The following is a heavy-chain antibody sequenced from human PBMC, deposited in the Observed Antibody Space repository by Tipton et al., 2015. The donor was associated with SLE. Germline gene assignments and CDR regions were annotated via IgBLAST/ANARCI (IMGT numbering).Heavy chain of an antibody. CDR1: GGSISSHY. J-gene: IGHJ6*02. D-gene: IGHD3-22*01. CDR3: ARGQYYYDSSGYSYYYYGMDV. Sequence: TLSLTCTVSGGSISSHYWGWIRQPPGKGLEWIGYIYYSGSTNYNPSLKSRVTISVDTSKNQFSLKLSSVTAADTAVYYCARGQYYYDSSGYSYYYYGMDVWGQGTTVTVSS. CDR2: IYYSGST. V-gene: IGHV4-59*11.